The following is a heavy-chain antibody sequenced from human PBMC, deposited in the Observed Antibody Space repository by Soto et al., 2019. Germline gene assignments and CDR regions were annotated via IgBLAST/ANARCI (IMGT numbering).Heavy chain of an antibody. Sequence: GGSLRLSCAASGFTFTNSAMSLVRQAPGKGLQWVSSISASGGGTYYADSVKGRFTVSRDNSKNTLYLQMNSLRAEDTAVYYCARARITLVRGVIMVMDVWGQGTKVTVSS. CDR3: ARARITLVRGVIMVMDV. D-gene: IGHD3-10*01. CDR2: ISASGGGT. J-gene: IGHJ6*01. CDR1: GFTFTNSA. V-gene: IGHV3-23*01.